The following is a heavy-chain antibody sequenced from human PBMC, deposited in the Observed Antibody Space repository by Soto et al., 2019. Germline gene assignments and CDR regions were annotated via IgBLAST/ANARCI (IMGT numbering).Heavy chain of an antibody. J-gene: IGHJ6*02. CDR2: INPSGGST. CDR3: ARDLVDTAMVYYYGMDV. V-gene: IGHV1-46*01. Sequence: ASVKVSCKASGYTFTSYYMHWVRQAPGQGLEWMGIINPSGGSTSYAQKFQGRVTMTRDTSTSTVYMELSSLRSEDTAVYYCARDLVDTAMVYYYGMDVWGQGTTVTISS. CDR1: GYTFTSYY. D-gene: IGHD5-18*01.